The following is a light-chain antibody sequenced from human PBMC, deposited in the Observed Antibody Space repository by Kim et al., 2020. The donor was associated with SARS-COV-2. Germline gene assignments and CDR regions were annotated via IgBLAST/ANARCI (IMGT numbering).Light chain of an antibody. V-gene: IGKV3-15*01. CDR3: QQYNNWPLT. CDR2: DAS. Sequence: VSPGESATLSCRASQGVSRHLAWYQQTPGQVPRLLIYDASTRATGIAARFSGSGSATEFTLTISSLQSEDFAVYYCQQYNNWPLTFGGGTKVDIK. CDR1: QGVSRH. J-gene: IGKJ4*01.